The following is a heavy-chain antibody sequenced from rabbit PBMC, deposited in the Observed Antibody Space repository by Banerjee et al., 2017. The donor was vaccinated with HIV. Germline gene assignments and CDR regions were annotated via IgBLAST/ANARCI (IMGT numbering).Heavy chain of an antibody. D-gene: IGHD3-1*01. CDR3: ATTGYGVSTDYKL. V-gene: IGHV1S45*01. CDR2: ISTGDGST. CDR1: GFSFNNNYY. Sequence: QEQLVESGGGLVQPEGSLTLTCTASGFSFNNNYYMCLGRQAPGKGLEWIGCISTGDGSTYYASWAKGRFTISKTSSTTVTLQVTSLTAADTATYFCATTGYGVSTDYKLWGPGTLVTVS. J-gene: IGHJ4*01.